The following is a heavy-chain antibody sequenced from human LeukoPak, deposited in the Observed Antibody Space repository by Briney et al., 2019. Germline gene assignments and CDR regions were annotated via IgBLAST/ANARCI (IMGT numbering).Heavy chain of an antibody. Sequence: GGSLRLSCAASGFTFSSYSMNWVRQAPGKGLEWVSSISSSSSYIYYADSVKGRFTISRDNSKNTLYLQMNNLRAEDTALYYCARGPPMYSYGSSDYHYDYFNYWGQGTLVTVSS. D-gene: IGHD3-22*01. J-gene: IGHJ4*02. CDR1: GFTFSSYS. CDR2: ISSSSSYI. CDR3: ARGPPMYSYGSSDYHYDYFNY. V-gene: IGHV3-21*01.